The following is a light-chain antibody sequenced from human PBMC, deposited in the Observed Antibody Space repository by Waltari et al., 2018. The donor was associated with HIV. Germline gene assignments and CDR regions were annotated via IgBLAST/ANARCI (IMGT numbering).Light chain of an antibody. V-gene: IGLV2-14*03. CDR2: DVA. J-gene: IGLJ3*02. Sequence: AVTQPASVSGLPGQSTTISCTGDDTDFSLYKFVSWYQQHSGKPPRLILYDVASRASGVSDRFAGSTSGNTASLTISGLRAEDEGHYYCASFTGDNTVMFGGGTEVTVL. CDR1: DTDFSLYKF. CDR3: ASFTGDNTVM.